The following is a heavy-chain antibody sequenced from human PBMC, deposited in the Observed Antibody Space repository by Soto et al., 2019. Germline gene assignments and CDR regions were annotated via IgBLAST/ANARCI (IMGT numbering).Heavy chain of an antibody. CDR2: IYYSGST. CDR1: GGSVSSGSYY. Sequence: SETLSLTCTVSGGSVSSGSYYWSWIRQPPGKGLEWIGYIYYSGSTNYNPSLKSRVTISVDTSKNQFSLKLSSVTAADTAVYYCARDAPAYSSGWYKRFDYWGQGTLVTVSS. D-gene: IGHD6-19*01. V-gene: IGHV4-61*01. CDR3: ARDAPAYSSGWYKRFDY. J-gene: IGHJ4*02.